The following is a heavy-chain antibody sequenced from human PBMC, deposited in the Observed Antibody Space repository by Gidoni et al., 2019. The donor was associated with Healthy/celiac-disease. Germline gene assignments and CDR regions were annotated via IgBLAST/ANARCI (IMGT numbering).Heavy chain of an antibody. V-gene: IGHV4-39*01. CDR2: IYYSGST. CDR3: ARRGRRHRAKRYAFDI. J-gene: IGHJ3*02. CDR1: GGSISSSSYY. Sequence: QLQLQESGPGLVKPSETLSLTCTVSGGSISSSSYYWGWIRQPPGKGLEWIGSIYYSGSTYYNPSLKSRVTISVDTSKNQFSLKLSSVTAADTAVYYCARRGRRHRAKRYAFDIWGQGTMVTVSS. D-gene: IGHD1-1*01.